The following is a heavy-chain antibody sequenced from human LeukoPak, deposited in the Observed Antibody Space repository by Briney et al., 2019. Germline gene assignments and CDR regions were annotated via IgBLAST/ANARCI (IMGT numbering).Heavy chain of an antibody. J-gene: IGHJ4*02. CDR3: ARDYYGSGTVLDY. CDR2: IYYSGST. V-gene: IGHV4-59*01. Sequence: SETLSLTCTVSGGSISSYYWSWIRQPPGKGLEWVGYIYYSGSTNYNPSLKSRVTISVDTSKNQFSLKLSSVTAADTDVYYCARDYYGSGTVLDYWGQGTLVTVSS. CDR1: GGSISSYY. D-gene: IGHD3-10*01.